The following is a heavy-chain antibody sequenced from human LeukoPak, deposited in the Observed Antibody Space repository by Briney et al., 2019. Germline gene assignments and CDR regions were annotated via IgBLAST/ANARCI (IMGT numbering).Heavy chain of an antibody. CDR2: MNPNSGNT. CDR3: ARKALVVPAAARAWFDP. CDR1: GYTFISYD. J-gene: IGHJ5*02. Sequence: ASVKVSCKASGYTFISYDINWVRQATGQGLEWMGWMNPNSGNTGYAQKFQGRVTMTRNTSISTAYMELSSLRSEDTAVYYCARKALVVPAAARAWFDPWGQGTLVTVSS. D-gene: IGHD2-2*01. V-gene: IGHV1-8*01.